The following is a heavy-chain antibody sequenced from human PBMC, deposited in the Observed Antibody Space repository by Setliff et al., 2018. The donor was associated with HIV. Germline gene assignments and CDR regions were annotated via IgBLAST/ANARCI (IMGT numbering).Heavy chain of an antibody. D-gene: IGHD6-19*01. CDR2: VSYSGAT. CDR1: GGSITAPYNY. CDR3: ARGRAEYVAVAVMGSWFDP. Sequence: SETLSLTCTVSGGSITAPYNYWSWIRQPPGKGLEWVGYVSYSGATYYNPSLKTRAAISVDTSKTQFSLNLRSVTAADTAVYYCARGRAEYVAVAVMGSWFDPWGQGTLVTVSS. J-gene: IGHJ5*02. V-gene: IGHV4-30-4*01.